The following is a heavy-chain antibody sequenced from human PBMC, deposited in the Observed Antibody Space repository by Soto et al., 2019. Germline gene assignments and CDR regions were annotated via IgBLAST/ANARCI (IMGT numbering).Heavy chain of an antibody. Sequence: GESLKISCAASGFTFSSYAMSWVRQAPGKGLEWVSAISGSGGSTYYADSVKGRFTISRDNSKNTLYLQMNSLRAEDTAVYYCAKAPSVAGRAFDIWGQGTMVTV. CDR1: GFTFSSYA. CDR2: ISGSGGST. CDR3: AKAPSVAGRAFDI. J-gene: IGHJ3*02. V-gene: IGHV3-23*01. D-gene: IGHD6-19*01.